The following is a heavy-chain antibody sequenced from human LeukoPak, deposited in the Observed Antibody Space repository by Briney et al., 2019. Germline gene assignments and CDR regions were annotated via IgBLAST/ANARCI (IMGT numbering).Heavy chain of an antibody. D-gene: IGHD3-22*01. Sequence: GGSLRLSCAASGFTFSSYWMHWVRQAPGKGLVWVSRINSDGSSTSYADSVKGRFTISRDNAKNTLYLQMNSLRAEDTAVYYCARVEGPSSGTPRDYYYYYYMDVWGKGTTVTISS. CDR2: INSDGSST. CDR3: ARVEGPSSGTPRDYYYYYYMDV. J-gene: IGHJ6*03. CDR1: GFTFSSYW. V-gene: IGHV3-74*01.